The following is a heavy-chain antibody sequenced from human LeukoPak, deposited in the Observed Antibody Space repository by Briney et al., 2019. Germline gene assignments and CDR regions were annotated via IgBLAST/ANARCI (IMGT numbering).Heavy chain of an antibody. CDR3: AKDGDFDWLPLDY. J-gene: IGHJ4*02. CDR2: IRYDGSKK. D-gene: IGHD3-9*01. Sequence: GGSLRLSCAASGFTFSSYAMSWARQAPGKGLEWVSSIRYDGSKKYYADSVKGRFTISRDNSKNTLYLQMNSLRAEDTAVYYCAKDGDFDWLPLDYWGQGTLVTVSS. V-gene: IGHV3-30*02. CDR1: GFTFSSYA.